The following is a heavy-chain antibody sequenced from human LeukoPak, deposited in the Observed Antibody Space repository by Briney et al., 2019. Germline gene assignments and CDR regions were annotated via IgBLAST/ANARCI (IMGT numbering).Heavy chain of an antibody. D-gene: IGHD3-10*01. J-gene: IGHJ4*02. CDR2: IKQDGSEK. V-gene: IGHV3-7*04. Sequence: PGGSLRLSCAASGFTFSHYWMSWVRQAPGKGLEWVANIKQDGSEKNYVDSVKGRFTISRDSAKNSLYLQMNILRAEDTAVYYCARDLYASGSYDYWGQGTLVTVSS. CDR3: ARDLYASGSYDY. CDR1: GFTFSHYW.